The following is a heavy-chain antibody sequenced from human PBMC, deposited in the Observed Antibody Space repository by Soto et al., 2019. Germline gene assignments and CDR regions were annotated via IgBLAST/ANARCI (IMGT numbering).Heavy chain of an antibody. CDR3: ARDHGGAARSYYFDY. CDR2: ISSSSSYI. J-gene: IGHJ4*02. D-gene: IGHD6-6*01. Sequence: EVQLVESGGGLVKPGGSLRLSCAASGFTFSSYSMNWVRQAPGKGLEWVSSISSSSSYIYYADSVKGRFTISRDNAKNSLDLQMNSMRAEDTAVYYCARDHGGAARSYYFDYWGQGTLVTVSS. V-gene: IGHV3-21*01. CDR1: GFTFSSYS.